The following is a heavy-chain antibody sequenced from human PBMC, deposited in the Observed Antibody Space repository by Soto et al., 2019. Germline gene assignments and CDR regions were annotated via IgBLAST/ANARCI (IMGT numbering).Heavy chain of an antibody. Sequence: QVTLKESGPVLVQPPEPLTLRCTVSGLSISDSEMGVSWIRQPPGKALEWLAHIDSSGEKSYRTFLKSRLTISTDTSKSQIVLIMTNMDPADTGTYYCARRHLAVAVSPWFDPWGQGILVTVSS. V-gene: IGHV2-26*01. CDR3: ARRHLAVAVSPWFDP. D-gene: IGHD6-19*01. J-gene: IGHJ5*02. CDR1: GLSISDSEMG. CDR2: IDSSGEK.